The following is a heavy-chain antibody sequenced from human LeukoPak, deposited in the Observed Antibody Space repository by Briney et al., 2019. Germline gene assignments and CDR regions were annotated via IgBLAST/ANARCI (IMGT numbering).Heavy chain of an antibody. V-gene: IGHV1-24*01. CDR3: ATARYSGYAYFDY. CDR2: FDPEDGET. J-gene: IGHJ4*02. CDR1: GYTVTDLS. D-gene: IGHD5-12*01. Sequence: ASVKVSCKVSGYTVTDLSIHWVRQAPGKGLEWMGGFDPEDGETIYAQKFQDRVTMTEDASTDTAYMELSSLRSGDTAVYYCATARYSGYAYFDYWGQGILVTVSS.